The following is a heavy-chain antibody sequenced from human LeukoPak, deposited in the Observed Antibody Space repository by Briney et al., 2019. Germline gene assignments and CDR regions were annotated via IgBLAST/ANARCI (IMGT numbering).Heavy chain of an antibody. V-gene: IGHV1-18*01. CDR1: GYTFTSYG. CDR3: ARDKFVYDYVWGSYRIDY. D-gene: IGHD3-16*02. CDR2: ISAYNGNT. Sequence: GSVKVSCKASGYTFTSYGISWVRQAPGQGLEWMGWISAYNGNTNYAQKLQGRVTMTTDTYTSTVYMELRSLRSDDTAVYYCARDKFVYDYVWGSYRIDYWGQGTLVTVSS. J-gene: IGHJ4*02.